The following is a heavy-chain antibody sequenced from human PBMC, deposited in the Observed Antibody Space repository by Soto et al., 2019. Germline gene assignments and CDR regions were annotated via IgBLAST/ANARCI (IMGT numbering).Heavy chain of an antibody. CDR1: GGSISSSSYY. Sequence: QLQLQESGPGLVKPSETLSLTCTVSGGSISSSSYYWGWIRQPPGKGLEWIGSIYYSGSTYYNPSLKSRVAVSVDTSKNQFSLKLSSVTAADTAVYYCATSRGCGVGFDPWGQGTLVTVSS. J-gene: IGHJ5*02. V-gene: IGHV4-39*01. CDR2: IYYSGST. CDR3: ATSRGCGVGFDP. D-gene: IGHD2-8*01.